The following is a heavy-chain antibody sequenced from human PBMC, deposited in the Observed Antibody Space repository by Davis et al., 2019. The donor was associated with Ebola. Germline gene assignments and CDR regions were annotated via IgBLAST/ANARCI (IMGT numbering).Heavy chain of an antibody. V-gene: IGHV3-30*02. CDR3: ASGDGRGRSYDMDV. CDR2: IRYDGSNK. J-gene: IGHJ6*03. CDR1: GFTFSGYG. Sequence: GGSLRLSCAASGFTFSGYGMPWVAQAPGKGLAWVAFIRYDGSNKYYAASVKGRFTISSDNSKNTLHLQMNSLRAEDTAVYYCASGDGRGRSYDMDVWGQGTTVTVSS. D-gene: IGHD3/OR15-3a*01.